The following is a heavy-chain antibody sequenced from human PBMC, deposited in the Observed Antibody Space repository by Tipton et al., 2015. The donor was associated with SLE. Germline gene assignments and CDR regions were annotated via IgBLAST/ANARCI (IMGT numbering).Heavy chain of an antibody. V-gene: IGHV3-30*19. CDR1: GFTFSSYG. Sequence: SLRLSCAASGFTFSSYGMHWVRQAPGKGLEWVAVISYDGSNKYYADSVKGRFTISRDNSKNTLYLQMNSLRAEDTAVYYCARARDIVVVPAAIWGQGTLVTVSS. CDR3: ARARDIVVVPAAI. CDR2: ISYDGSNK. D-gene: IGHD2-2*01. J-gene: IGHJ4*02.